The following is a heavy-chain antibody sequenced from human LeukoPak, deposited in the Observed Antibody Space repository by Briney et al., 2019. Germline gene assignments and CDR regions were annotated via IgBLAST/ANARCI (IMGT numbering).Heavy chain of an antibody. V-gene: IGHV4-34*01. CDR3: ARVWGSYCSSTSCPGFDY. CDR2: INHSGST. J-gene: IGHJ4*02. D-gene: IGHD2-2*01. Sequence: SETLSLTCAVYGGSFSGYYWSWIRQPPGKGLEWIGEINHSGSTNYNPSLKSRVTISVDTSKNQFSLKLSSVTAADTAVYYCARVWGSYCSSTSCPGFDYWGQGTLVTVSS. CDR1: GGSFSGYY.